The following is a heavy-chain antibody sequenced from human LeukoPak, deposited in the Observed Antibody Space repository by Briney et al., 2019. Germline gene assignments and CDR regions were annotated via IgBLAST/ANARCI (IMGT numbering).Heavy chain of an antibody. CDR3: TRIGHSSGWYNWFDP. V-gene: IGHV3-49*04. J-gene: IGHJ5*02. D-gene: IGHD6-19*01. CDR1: GFTFGGYG. CDR2: IRSKAYGGTT. Sequence: GGSLRLSCTASGFTFGGYGMNWVRQAPGKGLEWVGFIRSKAYGGTTEYAASVKGRFTISRDDSKTIAYLQMNSLKTEDTAVYFCTRIGHSSGWYNWFDPWGQGTLVAVSS.